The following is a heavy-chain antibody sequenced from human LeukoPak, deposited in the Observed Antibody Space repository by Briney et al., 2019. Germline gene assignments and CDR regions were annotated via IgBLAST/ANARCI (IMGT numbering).Heavy chain of an antibody. CDR3: AREPLWFGEPYAFDV. D-gene: IGHD3-10*01. V-gene: IGHV3-53*01. CDR2: IYRGGDT. J-gene: IGHJ3*01. CDR1: GFSISSNY. Sequence: GGSLRLSCTASGFSISSNYISWVRQAPGEGLGWVSVIYRGGDTYYADSVKGRFTISRDNSEDTLYLQMNSLRAEDTALYSCAREPLWFGEPYAFDVWGQGTMVIVSS.